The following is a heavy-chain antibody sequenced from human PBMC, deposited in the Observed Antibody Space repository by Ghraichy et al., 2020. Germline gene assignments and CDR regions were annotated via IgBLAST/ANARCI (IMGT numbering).Heavy chain of an antibody. D-gene: IGHD3-3*01. J-gene: IGHJ4*02. CDR3: ARVLNKGSYYDFWSGPGLFDY. V-gene: IGHV4-31*03. CDR1: GGSISSGGYY. CDR2: IYYSGST. Sequence: SETLSLTCTVSGGSISSGGYYWSWIRQHPGKGLEWIGYIYYSGSTYYNPSLKSRVTISVDTSKNQFSLKLSSVTAADTAVYYCARVLNKGSYYDFWSGPGLFDYWGQGTLVTVSS.